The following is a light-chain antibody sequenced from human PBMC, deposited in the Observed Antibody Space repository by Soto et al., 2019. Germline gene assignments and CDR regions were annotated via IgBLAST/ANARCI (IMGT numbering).Light chain of an antibody. Sequence: QSALTQPASVSGTPGQSITISCTGTSSDDGAYNFVSWHQQHPGKAPKFMIYNVYDRPSGISYRFSGSKSGNTAFLTISGVQGEDEADYYCSAYTVSRTYVFGTGTKVTVL. CDR2: NVY. V-gene: IGLV2-14*03. CDR3: SAYTVSRTYV. J-gene: IGLJ1*01. CDR1: SSDDGAYNF.